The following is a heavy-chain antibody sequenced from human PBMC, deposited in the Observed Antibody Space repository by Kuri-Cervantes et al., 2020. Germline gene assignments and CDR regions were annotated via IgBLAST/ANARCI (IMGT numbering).Heavy chain of an antibody. V-gene: IGHV3-23*01. D-gene: IGHD2-2*01. CDR1: GFTFSSYG. CDR2: ISGSGGST. CDR3: AKRGLCSSTSCYAYYYYYGMDV. J-gene: IGHJ6*02. Sequence: GGSLRLSCAASGFTFSSYGMHWVRQAPGKGLEWVSAISGSGGSTYYADSVKGRFTISRDNSKNTLYLQMNSLRAEDTAVYYCAKRGLCSSTSCYAYYYYYGMDVWGQGTTVTVSS.